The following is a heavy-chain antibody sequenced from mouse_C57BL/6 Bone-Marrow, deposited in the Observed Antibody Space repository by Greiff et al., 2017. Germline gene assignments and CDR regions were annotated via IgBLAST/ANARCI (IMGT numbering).Heavy chain of an antibody. CDR1: GYAFSSSW. J-gene: IGHJ3*01. V-gene: IGHV1-82*01. Sequence: VQLVESGPELVKPGASVKISCKASGYAFSSSWMNWVQQRPGKGLEWIGRIYPGDGATNYNGKFKGKATLTADKSSSTAYMQLSSLTSEDSAVCFCTRDGYDAWFAYWGQGTLVTVSA. D-gene: IGHD2-2*01. CDR2: IYPGDGAT. CDR3: TRDGYDAWFAY.